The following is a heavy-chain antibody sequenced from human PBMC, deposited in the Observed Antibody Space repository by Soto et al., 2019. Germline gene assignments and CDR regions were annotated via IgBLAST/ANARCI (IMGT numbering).Heavy chain of an antibody. D-gene: IGHD3-9*01. V-gene: IGHV3-53*04. J-gene: IGHJ2*01. CDR1: GFTVSSNC. Sequence: EVQLVESGGGLVQPGGSLRLSCAASGFTVSSNCMSWVRQAPGKGLEWVSVIYSGGSRYYADSVKGRFTISRHNSKNTLYLQMNSLRAEDTAVYYCARGRLRYFDWPDLYFDLWGRPTFITVSS. CDR3: ARGRLRYFDWPDLYFDL. CDR2: IYSGGSR.